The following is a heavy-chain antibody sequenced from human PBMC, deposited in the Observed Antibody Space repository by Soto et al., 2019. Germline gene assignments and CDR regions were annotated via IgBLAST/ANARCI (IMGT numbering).Heavy chain of an antibody. D-gene: IGHD6-13*01. CDR3: ARTSAAGKYYYGMDV. Sequence: PGESLKISCKGSGYIFTDHCIFWVRQMAGNGLEWMGIIYPGDSDTRYSPSFQGQVTISADKSISTAYLQWSSLKASDTAMYYCARTSAAGKYYYGMDVWGQGTTVTV. CDR1: GYIFTDHC. J-gene: IGHJ6*02. V-gene: IGHV5-51*01. CDR2: IYPGDSDT.